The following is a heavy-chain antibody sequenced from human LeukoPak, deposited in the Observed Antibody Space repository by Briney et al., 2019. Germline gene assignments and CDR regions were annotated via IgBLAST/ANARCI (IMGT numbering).Heavy chain of an antibody. J-gene: IGHJ4*02. D-gene: IGHD6-19*01. CDR3: ARDSRYTSGWFGYSDS. Sequence: ASVKLSCKASGYTFNAYVIHWVRQGPGQSLEWVGCINAGNGDTTYSQKFQGRVTIARDTSASTAYMELNSLRSEDTAVYYCARDSRYTSGWFGYSDSWGQGTLVTVSP. V-gene: IGHV1-3*01. CDR1: GYTFNAYV. CDR2: INAGNGDT.